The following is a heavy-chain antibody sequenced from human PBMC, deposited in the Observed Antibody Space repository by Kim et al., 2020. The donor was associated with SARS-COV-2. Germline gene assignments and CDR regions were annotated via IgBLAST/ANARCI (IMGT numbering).Heavy chain of an antibody. J-gene: IGHJ4*02. CDR1: GFTFSGYA. CDR3: AKDRLTARYYDSRGGGEVDY. V-gene: IGHV3-23*01. D-gene: IGHD3-22*01. Sequence: GGSLRLSCATSGFTFSGYAMTWVRQAPGKGLEWVSVINVSGGSTYYADSVKGRFTISRDNSKNTLYLQMNSLRAEDTAVYYCAKDRLTARYYDSRGGGEVDYWGPGTLVTASS. CDR2: INVSGGST.